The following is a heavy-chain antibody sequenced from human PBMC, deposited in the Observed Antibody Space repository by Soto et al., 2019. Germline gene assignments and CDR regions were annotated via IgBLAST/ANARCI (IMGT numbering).Heavy chain of an antibody. Sequence: ASVKVSCKASGYTFTTYVMHWVRQAPGQGLEWMGWINAGNDNTKYSQKFQGRVTITRDTSASTVYMELSSLSSEDTAVYYCARVGHYYYGMDVWGQGTTVTVSS. V-gene: IGHV1-3*01. CDR1: GYTFTTYV. CDR2: INAGNDNT. J-gene: IGHJ6*02. D-gene: IGHD3-3*01. CDR3: ARVGHYYYGMDV.